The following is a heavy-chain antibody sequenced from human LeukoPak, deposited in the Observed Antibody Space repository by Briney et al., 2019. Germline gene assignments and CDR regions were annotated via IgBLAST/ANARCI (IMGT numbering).Heavy chain of an antibody. J-gene: IGHJ4*02. CDR3: ARGMLYYYGSGSYYNEDY. V-gene: IGHV1-8*01. CDR2: MNPNSGNT. Sequence: ASVKVSCKASGYTLTSYDINWVRQATGQGLEWMGWMNPNSGNTGYAQKFQGRVTMTRNTSISTAYMELSSLRSEDTAVYYCARGMLYYYGSGSYYNEDYWGQGTLVTVSS. D-gene: IGHD3-10*01. CDR1: GYTLTSYD.